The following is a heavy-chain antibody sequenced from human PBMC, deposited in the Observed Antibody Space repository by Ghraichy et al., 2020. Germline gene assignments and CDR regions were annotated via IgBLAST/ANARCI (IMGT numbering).Heavy chain of an antibody. CDR2: INSDGSST. CDR3: ASVCGGDCYIGNFYYYGMDV. CDR1: GFTFSSFW. Sequence: GESLNISCAASGFTFSSFWMHWVRQVPGKGLEWVSRINSDGSSTSYADSVKGRFTISRDNANNTLYLQLNSLRAEDTAVYYCASVCGGDCYIGNFYYYGMDVWGQGTTVTVSS. J-gene: IGHJ6*02. V-gene: IGHV3-74*01. D-gene: IGHD2-21*02.